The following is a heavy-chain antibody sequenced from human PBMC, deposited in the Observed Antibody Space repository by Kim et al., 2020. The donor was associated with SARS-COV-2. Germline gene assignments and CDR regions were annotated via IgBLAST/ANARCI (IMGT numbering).Heavy chain of an antibody. CDR2: ISNSGST. CDR3: AREDTALAIDY. Sequence: SETLSLTCSVSGGSISIYYWNWIRQPPGKGLEWIGFISNSGSTNSHPSLKSRVTISLDTPKNQFSLTLRSVTAADTAVYYCAREDTALAIDYWGRGILVTVSS. CDR1: GGSISIYY. J-gene: IGHJ4*02. V-gene: IGHV4-59*13. D-gene: IGHD5-18*01.